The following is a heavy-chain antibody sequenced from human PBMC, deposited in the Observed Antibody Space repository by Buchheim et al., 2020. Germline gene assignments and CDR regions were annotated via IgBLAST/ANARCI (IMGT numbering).Heavy chain of an antibody. CDR3: AKNSVHGDWPEY. CDR1: GFTFTTSP. D-gene: IGHD4-17*01. J-gene: IGHJ4*02. V-gene: IGHV3-23*01. CDR2: ISASGAGT. Sequence: EVQLLESGGGLVQPGGSPRLSCAASGFTFTTSPMSWVRQAPGKGLEWVSAISASGAGTSYEDSVKGRFTMSRDNSKNTLYLQMNSLRVEDTAVHYCAKNSVHGDWPEYWGQGTL.